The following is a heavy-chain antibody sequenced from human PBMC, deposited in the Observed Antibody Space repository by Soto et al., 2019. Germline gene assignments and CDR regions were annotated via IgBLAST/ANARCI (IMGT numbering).Heavy chain of an antibody. CDR1: GCTFISYC. V-gene: IGHV3-30*18. CDR3: AKAGPNDAFDI. Sequence: GGSLRLSCAAAGCTFISYCGHWVRQAPGKGLEWVAVISYDGSNKYYADSVKGRFTISRDNSKNTLYLQMNSLRAEDTAVYYCAKAGPNDAFDIWGQGTMVTVSS. J-gene: IGHJ3*02. CDR2: ISYDGSNK.